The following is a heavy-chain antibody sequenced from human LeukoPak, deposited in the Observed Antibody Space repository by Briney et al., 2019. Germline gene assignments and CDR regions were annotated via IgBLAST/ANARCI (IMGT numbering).Heavy chain of an antibody. Sequence: SETLSLTCTVSGGSIISYYWSWIRQPPGKGLEWIGYIHSSGSTSYSPSLKSRVTISVDTSKNQFSLKLSSVTAADTAVYYCARVYVWGSYRYTRNYYYYYMDVWGKGTTVTVSS. CDR2: IHSSGST. D-gene: IGHD3-16*02. V-gene: IGHV4-59*12. CDR1: GGSIISYY. J-gene: IGHJ6*03. CDR3: ARVYVWGSYRYTRNYYYYYMDV.